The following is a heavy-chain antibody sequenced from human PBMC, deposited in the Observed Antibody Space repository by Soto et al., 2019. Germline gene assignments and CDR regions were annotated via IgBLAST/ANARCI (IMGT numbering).Heavy chain of an antibody. CDR3: ARESFVVVPAAFNWFDP. CDR1: GYTFTSYY. CDR2: INPSGGST. Sequence: QVQLVQSGAEVEKPGASVKVSCKASGYTFTSYYMHWVRQAPGQGLEWMGIINPSGGSTTYAQQFQGRDTMTRDTYTSTVYMELSSLRSEDTAVYYCARESFVVVPAAFNWFDPWGQGTLVTVSS. V-gene: IGHV1-46*03. J-gene: IGHJ5*02. D-gene: IGHD2-2*01.